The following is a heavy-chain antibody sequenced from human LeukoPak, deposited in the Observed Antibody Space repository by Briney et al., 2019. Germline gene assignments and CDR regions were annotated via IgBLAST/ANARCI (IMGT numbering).Heavy chain of an antibody. CDR2: ISSSSSYI. J-gene: IGHJ4*02. V-gene: IGHV3-21*01. CDR1: GFTFSSYS. D-gene: IGHD2-15*01. Sequence: PGGSLRLSCAASGFTFSSYSMNWVRQAPGKGLEWVSSISSSSSYIYYADSVKGRFTISRDNAKNSLYLQMNSLRAEDTAVYYCASKGFLSSCYAHWGQGTLVTVSS. CDR3: ASKGFLSSCYAH.